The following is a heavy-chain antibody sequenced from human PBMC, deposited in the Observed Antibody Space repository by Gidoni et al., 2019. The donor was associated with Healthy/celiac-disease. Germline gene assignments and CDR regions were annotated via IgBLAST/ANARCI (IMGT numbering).Heavy chain of an antibody. D-gene: IGHD3-9*01. J-gene: IGHJ6*02. CDR3: ASRRVLRYFDWSDYGMDV. Sequence: EVQLVESGGGLVQPGGSLRLSCAASGFTFSSYWMSWVRQAQGTGLEWVANIKQDGSEKYYVDSVKGRFTISRDNAKNSLYLQMNSLRAEDTAVYYCASRRVLRYFDWSDYGMDVWGQGTTVTVSS. V-gene: IGHV3-7*01. CDR1: GFTFSSYW. CDR2: IKQDGSEK.